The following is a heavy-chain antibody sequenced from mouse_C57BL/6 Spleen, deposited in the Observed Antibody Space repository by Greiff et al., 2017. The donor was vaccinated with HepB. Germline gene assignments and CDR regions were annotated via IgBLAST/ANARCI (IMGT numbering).Heavy chain of an antibody. D-gene: IGHD5-5*01. V-gene: IGHV1-52*01. Sequence: QVQLQQPGAELVRPGSSVKLSCKASGYTFTSYWMHWVKQRPIQGLEWIGNIDPSDSETHYNQRFKDKATLTVDKSSSTAYMQLSSLTSEDSAVYYCARQGTRGLPFDYWGQGTTLTVSS. CDR1: GYTFTSYW. CDR2: IDPSDSET. CDR3: ARQGTRGLPFDY. J-gene: IGHJ2*01.